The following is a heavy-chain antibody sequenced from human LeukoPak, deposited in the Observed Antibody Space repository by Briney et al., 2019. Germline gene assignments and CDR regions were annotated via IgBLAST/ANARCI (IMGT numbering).Heavy chain of an antibody. CDR1: GGSFSGYY. V-gene: IGHV4-34*01. J-gene: IGHJ6*03. CDR2: INHSGST. D-gene: IGHD3-10*01. Sequence: PSETLSLTCAVYGGSFSGYYWSWIRQPPGKGLEWIGEINHSGSTNYNPSLKSRVTISVDTSKNQFSLKLSSVTAADTAVYYCARNRPGMVRGVITSYYYYYMDVWGKGTTVTVSS. CDR3: ARNRPGMVRGVITSYYYYYMDV.